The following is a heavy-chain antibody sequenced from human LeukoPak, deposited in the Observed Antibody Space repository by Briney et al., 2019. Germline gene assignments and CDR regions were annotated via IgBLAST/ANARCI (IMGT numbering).Heavy chain of an antibody. J-gene: IGHJ6*02. V-gene: IGHV4-59*01. CDR3: ARITFVVEGYGMDV. CDR1: GGSISSYY. D-gene: IGHD2-21*01. CDR2: IYYSGST. Sequence: SETLSLTCTVSGGSISSYYWSWIRQPPGKGLEWIGYIYYSGSTNYNPSLKSRVTISVDTSKNQFSLKLSSVTAADTAVYYCARITFVVEGYGMDVWGQGTTVTVSS.